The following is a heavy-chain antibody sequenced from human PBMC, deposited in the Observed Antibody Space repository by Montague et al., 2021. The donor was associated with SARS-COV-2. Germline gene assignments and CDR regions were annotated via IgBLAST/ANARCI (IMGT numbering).Heavy chain of an antibody. J-gene: IGHJ5*02. V-gene: IGHV4-34*01. D-gene: IGHD2-2*02. CDR2: INHSGST. CDR3: ASLTLGYCSSTSCYSDWFDP. CDR1: GGSFSGYY. Sequence: SETLSLTCAVYGGSFSGYYWSWIRQPPGKGLEWIGEINHSGSTNYNPSLKGRVTISVDTSKNQFSLKLSSMTAADTAVYYCASLTLGYCSSTSCYSDWFDPWGQGTLVTVSS.